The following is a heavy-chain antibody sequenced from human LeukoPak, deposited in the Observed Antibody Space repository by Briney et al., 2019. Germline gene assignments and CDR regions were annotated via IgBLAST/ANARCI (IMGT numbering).Heavy chain of an antibody. J-gene: IGHJ4*02. D-gene: IGHD4-17*01. CDR1: GFTFSYYA. CDR2: IWNDGSNK. CDR3: ASSYGDYSRPFDH. Sequence: GRSLRLSFAAAGFTFSYYAIPWGPQAPGKGLKWGAVIWNDGSNKYYADSVKGRFTISRDNSKNTLYLQMDSLRAEDTAVYSCASSYGDYSRPFDHWGQGTLVTVSS. V-gene: IGHV3-33*01.